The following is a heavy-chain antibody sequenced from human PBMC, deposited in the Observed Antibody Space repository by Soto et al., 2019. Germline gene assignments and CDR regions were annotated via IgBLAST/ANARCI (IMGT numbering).Heavy chain of an antibody. CDR2: IDTGNGKT. Sequence: ASVKVSCKASGYTFTTYAVHWIRQAPGQRLEWMGWIDTGNGKTKYSQKFQGRVTSTRDTSASTVYMELRSLRSEDTAVYYCARYLYGSGIYDFWGQGTLVTVSS. D-gene: IGHD3-10*01. V-gene: IGHV1-3*04. J-gene: IGHJ4*02. CDR3: ARYLYGSGIYDF. CDR1: GYTFTTYA.